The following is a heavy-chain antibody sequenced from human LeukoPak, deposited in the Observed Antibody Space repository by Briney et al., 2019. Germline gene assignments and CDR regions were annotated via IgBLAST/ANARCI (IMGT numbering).Heavy chain of an antibody. Sequence: GGSLRLSCAASGFTFSSYAMHWVRQAPGKGLEWVAVISYDGSNKYYADSVKGRFTISRDNSKNTLYLQMNSLRAEDTAVYYCARLARHAGDDAFDIWGQGTMVTVSS. CDR3: ARLARHAGDDAFDI. CDR1: GFTFSSYA. V-gene: IGHV3-30-3*01. J-gene: IGHJ3*02. D-gene: IGHD6-6*01. CDR2: ISYDGSNK.